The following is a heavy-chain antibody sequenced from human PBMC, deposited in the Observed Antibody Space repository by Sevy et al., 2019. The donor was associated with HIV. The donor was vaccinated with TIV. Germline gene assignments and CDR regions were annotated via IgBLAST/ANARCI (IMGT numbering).Heavy chain of an antibody. J-gene: IGHJ3*02. CDR1: GFTFSSYS. Sequence: GGSLRLSCAASGFTFSSYSMNWVRQAPGKGLEWVSSISSSSSYIYYADSVKGRFTISRDNAKNSLYLQMNSLRAEDTAVYYCARDGRVTKGYCSGGSCCRDCAFDIWGQGTMVTVSS. CDR2: ISSSSSYI. V-gene: IGHV3-21*01. CDR3: ARDGRVTKGYCSGGSCCRDCAFDI. D-gene: IGHD2-15*01.